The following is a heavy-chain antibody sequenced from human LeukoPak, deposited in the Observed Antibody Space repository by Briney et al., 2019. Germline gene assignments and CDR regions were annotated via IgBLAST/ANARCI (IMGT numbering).Heavy chain of an antibody. CDR1: GGSISSYY. V-gene: IGHV4-59*01. CDR3: ARDFYDFWSGYYPPGAFDI. D-gene: IGHD3-3*01. Sequence: SETLSLTCTVSGGSISSYYWSWIRQPPGKGLEWIGYIYYSGSTNYNPSLKSRVTISVDTSKNQFSLKLSSVTAADTAVYYCARDFYDFWSGYYPPGAFDIWGQGTMVTVSS. J-gene: IGHJ3*02. CDR2: IYYSGST.